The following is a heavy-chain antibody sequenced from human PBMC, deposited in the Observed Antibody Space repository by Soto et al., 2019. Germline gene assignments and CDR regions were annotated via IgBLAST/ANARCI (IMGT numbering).Heavy chain of an antibody. J-gene: IGHJ5*02. D-gene: IGHD3-3*01. CDR1: GFTFSDYY. CDR3: ASQPSITIFGVVIKRYPNWFDP. V-gene: IGHV3-11*01. CDR2: ISSSGSTI. Sequence: KPGGSLRLSCAASGFTFSDYYMSWIRQAPGKGLEWVSYISSSGSTIYYADSVKGRFTISRDNAKNSLYLQMNSLRAEDTAVYYCASQPSITIFGVVIKRYPNWFDPWGQGTLVTVSS.